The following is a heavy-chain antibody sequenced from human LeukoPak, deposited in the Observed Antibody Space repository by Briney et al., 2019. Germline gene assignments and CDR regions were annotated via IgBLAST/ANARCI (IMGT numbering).Heavy chain of an antibody. CDR2: ISSSSSYI. Sequence: GGSLRLSCAAPGFTFSSYSMNWVRQAPGKGLEWVSSISSSSSYIYYADSVKGRFTISRDNAKNSLYLQMNSLRAEDTAVYYCARDGDGYNGPMTWGQGTLVTVSS. CDR1: GFTFSSYS. D-gene: IGHD5-24*01. J-gene: IGHJ5*02. CDR3: ARDGDGYNGPMT. V-gene: IGHV3-21*01.